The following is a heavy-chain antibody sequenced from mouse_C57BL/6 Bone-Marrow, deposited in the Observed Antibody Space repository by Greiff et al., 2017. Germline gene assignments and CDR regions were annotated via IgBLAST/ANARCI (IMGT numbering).Heavy chain of an antibody. Sequence: QVQLQQLGAELVKPGASVKLSCKASGYTFTSYWMQWVKQRPGQGLEWIGEIDPSDSYTNYNQKFKGKAALTVDTSSSTAYMQLSSLTSEDSAVYYCARETGTTYYYAMDYWGQGTSVTVSS. D-gene: IGHD4-1*01. CDR2: IDPSDSYT. CDR1: GYTFTSYW. CDR3: ARETGTTYYYAMDY. J-gene: IGHJ4*01. V-gene: IGHV1-50*01.